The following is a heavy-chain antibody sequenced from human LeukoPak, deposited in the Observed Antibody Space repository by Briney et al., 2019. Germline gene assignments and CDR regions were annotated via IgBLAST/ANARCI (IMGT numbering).Heavy chain of an antibody. D-gene: IGHD3-22*01. V-gene: IGHV1-18*04. CDR2: ISAYNGNT. CDR3: ARGDEAMIVVDDGEFDI. Sequence: GASVKVSCKASGYTFTSYYMHWVRQAPGQGLEWMGWISAYNGNTNYAQKLQGRVTMTTDTSTSTAYMELRSLRSDDTAVYYCARGDEAMIVVDDGEFDIWGQGTMVTVSS. CDR1: GYTFTSYY. J-gene: IGHJ3*02.